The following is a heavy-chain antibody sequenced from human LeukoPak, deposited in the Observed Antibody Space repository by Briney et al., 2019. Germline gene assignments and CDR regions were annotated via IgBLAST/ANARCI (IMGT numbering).Heavy chain of an antibody. D-gene: IGHD6-25*01. CDR3: AVIAARYYMDV. Sequence: SETLSLTCTASGGSISSGSYYWSWIRQPAGKGLEWIGRIYTSGSTNYNPSLKNRVTISVDTSKNQFSLKLSSVTAADTAVYYCAVIAARYYMDVWGKGTTVTVSS. J-gene: IGHJ6*03. CDR1: GGSISSGSYY. CDR2: IYTSGST. V-gene: IGHV4-61*02.